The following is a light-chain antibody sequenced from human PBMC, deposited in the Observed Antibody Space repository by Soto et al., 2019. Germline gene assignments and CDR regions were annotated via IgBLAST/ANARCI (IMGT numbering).Light chain of an antibody. J-gene: IGKJ1*01. CDR1: QRISSSY. Sequence: EILLTQSPGTLSLSPGERVTLSCRASQRISSSYLAWYQQKPGLAPRLLIYGTSNRATGIPVRFSGSGSETDFTLTISSLEPEDSAVYYCQQRYNWPGTFGQGTKVDIK. V-gene: IGKV3D-20*02. CDR2: GTS. CDR3: QQRYNWPGT.